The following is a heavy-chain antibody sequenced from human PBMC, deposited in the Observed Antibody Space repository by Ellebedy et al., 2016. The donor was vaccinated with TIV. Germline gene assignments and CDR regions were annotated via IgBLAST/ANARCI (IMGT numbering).Heavy chain of an antibody. V-gene: IGHV4-59*08. CDR3: ASRYTVTPYYYYYYGMDV. J-gene: IGHJ6*02. D-gene: IGHD4-17*01. Sequence: SETLSLTXAVYGGSFSGYYWSWIRQPPGKGLEWIGYIYYSGSTNYNPSLKSRVTISVDTSKNQFSLKLSSVTAADTAVYYCASRYTVTPYYYYYYGMDVWGQGTTVTVSS. CDR1: GGSFSGYY. CDR2: IYYSGST.